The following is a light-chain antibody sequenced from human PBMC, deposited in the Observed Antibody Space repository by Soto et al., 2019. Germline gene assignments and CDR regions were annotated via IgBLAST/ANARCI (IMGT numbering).Light chain of an antibody. V-gene: IGLV2-11*01. CDR1: SSDVGGYNS. Sequence: QSALTQPRSVSGSPGQSVTISCTGTSSDVGGYNSVSWYQQHPGKAPKLMIYDVNKRPSGVPDRFSGSKSGNTASLTISGLQAEDEADYYCCSYAGSYPVVFGGGTKLTDL. J-gene: IGLJ2*01. CDR3: CSYAGSYPVV. CDR2: DVN.